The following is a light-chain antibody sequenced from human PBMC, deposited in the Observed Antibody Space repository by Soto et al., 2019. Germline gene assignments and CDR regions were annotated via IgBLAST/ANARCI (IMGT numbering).Light chain of an antibody. Sequence: GDRVTITCQASHDITNYLNWYQHKPGKAPKLLIYGASNLETGVPSRFSGSGSGTDFTFTISSLQPEDIATYYCQYCDYLPLFGPGTTVDF. V-gene: IGKV1-33*01. CDR2: GAS. J-gene: IGKJ3*01. CDR3: QYCDYLPL. CDR1: HDITNY.